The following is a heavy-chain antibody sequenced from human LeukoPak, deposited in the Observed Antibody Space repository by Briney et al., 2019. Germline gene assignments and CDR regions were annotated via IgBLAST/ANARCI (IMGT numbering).Heavy chain of an antibody. CDR3: AKVPRGYSYGETDY. V-gene: IGHV3-23*01. J-gene: IGHJ4*02. CDR1: GFTFSSYA. CDR2: ISGSGGST. Sequence: GASLRLSCAASGFTFSSYAMSWVRQAPGKGLEWVSAISGSGGSTYYADSVKGRFTISRDNSKKTLYLQMNSLRAEDTAVYYCAKVPRGYSYGETDYWGQGTLVTVSS. D-gene: IGHD5-18*01.